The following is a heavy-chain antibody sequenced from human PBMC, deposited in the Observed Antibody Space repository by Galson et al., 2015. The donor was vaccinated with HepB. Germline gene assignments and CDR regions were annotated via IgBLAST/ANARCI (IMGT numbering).Heavy chain of an antibody. CDR3: ATDTSSDFWSGYYKRNDAFDI. V-gene: IGHV1-24*01. Sequence: SVKVSCKVSGYTLTELSMHWVRQAPGKGLEWMGGFDPEDGETIYAQKFQGRVTMTEDTSTDTAYMELSSLRSEDTAVYYCATDTSSDFWSGYYKRNDAFDIWGQGTMVTVSS. J-gene: IGHJ3*02. CDR2: FDPEDGET. D-gene: IGHD3-3*01. CDR1: GYTLTELS.